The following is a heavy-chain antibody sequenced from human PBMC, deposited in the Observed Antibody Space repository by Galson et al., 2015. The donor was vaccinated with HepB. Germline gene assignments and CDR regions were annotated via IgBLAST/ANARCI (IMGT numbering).Heavy chain of an antibody. D-gene: IGHD1-26*01. CDR3: AKDSIVGAIYYYYGMDV. Sequence: SLRLSCAASGFTFSSYGMHWVRQAPGKGLEWVAVISYDGSNKYYADSVKGRFTISRDNSKNTLYLQMNSLRAEDTAVYYCAKDSIVGAIYYYYGMDVWGQGTTVTVSS. CDR2: ISYDGSNK. J-gene: IGHJ6*02. V-gene: IGHV3-30*18. CDR1: GFTFSSYG.